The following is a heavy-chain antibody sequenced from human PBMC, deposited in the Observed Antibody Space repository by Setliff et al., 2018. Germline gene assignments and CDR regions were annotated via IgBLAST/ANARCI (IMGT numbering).Heavy chain of an antibody. D-gene: IGHD2-15*01. J-gene: IGHJ4*02. V-gene: IGHV3-48*01. CDR2: IGSASSGT. CDR3: ARTCSGSGCYAGLES. Sequence: PGGSLRLSCAASGFTFSRNSMNWVRQTPGKGLEWLSYIGSASSGTYYADSVKGRFTISRDNAKNSLHLLMNSLRPEDTAVYYCARTCSGSGCYAGLESWGQGTPVTVSS. CDR1: GFTFSRNS.